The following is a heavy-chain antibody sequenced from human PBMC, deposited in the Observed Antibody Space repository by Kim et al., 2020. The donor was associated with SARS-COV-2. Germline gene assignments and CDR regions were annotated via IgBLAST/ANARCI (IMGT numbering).Heavy chain of an antibody. CDR2: IYYSGST. Sequence: SETLSLTCTVSGGSISSYYWSWIRQPPGKGLEWIGYIYYSGSTNYNPSLKSRVTISVDTSKNQFSLKLSSVTAADTAVYYCALYGSGSYYNPGLGWFDPWGQGTLVTVSS. CDR3: ALYGSGSYYNPGLGWFDP. D-gene: IGHD3-10*01. V-gene: IGHV4-59*13. CDR1: GGSISSYY. J-gene: IGHJ5*02.